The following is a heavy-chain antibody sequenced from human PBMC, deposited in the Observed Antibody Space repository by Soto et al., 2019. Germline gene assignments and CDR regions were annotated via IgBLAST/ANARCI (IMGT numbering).Heavy chain of an antibody. V-gene: IGHV4-59*01. CDR2: IYDTGISGYTPST. J-gene: IGHJ6*02. CDR1: GGSITSSY. Sequence: ASETLSLTCTVSGGSITSSYWSWIRRPPGKGLGWIAYIYDTGISGYTPSTSYNPSLKSRVTMSVDTSKSQFSLKLTSVTAADTAVYYCARGEDAFFYYGLDVWGQGITVTVSS. CDR3: ARGEDAFFYYGLDV.